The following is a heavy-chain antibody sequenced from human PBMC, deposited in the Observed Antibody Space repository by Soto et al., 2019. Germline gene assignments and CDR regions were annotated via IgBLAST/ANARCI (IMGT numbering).Heavy chain of an antibody. Sequence: GGSLRLSCAASGFSFSNYAMSWVRQGPGKGLEWVSGISISGGNTYYAESVKGRFTISRDNSKNTLYLQMNNLRAEDTAVYYCADGGEWSFNFVYWGQGTLVTVSS. V-gene: IGHV3-23*01. CDR3: ADGGEWSFNFVY. CDR1: GFSFSNYA. CDR2: ISISGGNT. D-gene: IGHD3-3*01. J-gene: IGHJ4*02.